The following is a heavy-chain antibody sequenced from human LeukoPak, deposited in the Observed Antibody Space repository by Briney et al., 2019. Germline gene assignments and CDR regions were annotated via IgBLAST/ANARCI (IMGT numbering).Heavy chain of an antibody. D-gene: IGHD2-2*01. V-gene: IGHV3-21*01. CDR3: VTYQLLLYGFDY. CDR1: GFIFSNYS. CDR2: ISSSSRYI. J-gene: IGHJ4*02. Sequence: GGSLRLSCAASGFIFSNYSMNWVRQAPGKGLEWVSSISSSSRYIYYAGSVKGRFTISRDTAKNSLYLQMNSLRAEDTAVYYCVTYQLLLYGFDYWGQGTLVTVSS.